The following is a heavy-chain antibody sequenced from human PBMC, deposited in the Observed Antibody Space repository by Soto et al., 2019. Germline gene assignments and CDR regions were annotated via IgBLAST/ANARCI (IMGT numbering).Heavy chain of an antibody. V-gene: IGHV3-53*02. CDR1: GFTVSNTY. J-gene: IGHJ5*02. CDR2: IYTAGGT. Sequence: EVQLVETGGGLIQPGGSLRLSCAASGFTVSNTYMTWFRQPPGKGLECVSVIYTAGGTNYADSVKGRFIISRDNSKNPLYLQMNSLRAEDTAVYYCARALPVAKGGFDPWGQGTLVTVSS. D-gene: IGHD2-2*01. CDR3: ARALPVAKGGFDP.